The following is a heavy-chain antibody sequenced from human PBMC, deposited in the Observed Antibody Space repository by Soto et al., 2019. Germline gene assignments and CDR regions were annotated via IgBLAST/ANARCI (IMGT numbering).Heavy chain of an antibody. J-gene: IGHJ4*02. CDR1: GGSISSGDYY. CDR3: ARAWISSGYYIYYFDY. V-gene: IGHV4-30-4*01. CDR2: IYYSGST. D-gene: IGHD3-22*01. Sequence: PSETLSLTCTVSGGSISSGDYYWSWIRQPPGKGLEWIGYIYYSGSTYYNPSLKSRVTISVDTSKNQSSLKLSSVTAADTAVYYCARAWISSGYYIYYFDYWGQGTLVTVSS.